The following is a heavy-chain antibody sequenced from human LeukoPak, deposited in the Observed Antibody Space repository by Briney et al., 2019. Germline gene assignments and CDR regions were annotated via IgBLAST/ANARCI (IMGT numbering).Heavy chain of an antibody. V-gene: IGHV4-39*07. CDR2: IYYRGST. CDR1: GVSISSSNYY. D-gene: IGHD3-3*02. CDR3: ARDIPLAV. Sequence: PSETLSLTCNVSGVSISSSNYYWGWIRQPPGKGLEWIGSIYYRGSTYYNPSLKNRVTISIDTSKNQFSLKLSSVTAPDTAVYYCARDIPLAVWGQGTMVTVSS. J-gene: IGHJ3*01.